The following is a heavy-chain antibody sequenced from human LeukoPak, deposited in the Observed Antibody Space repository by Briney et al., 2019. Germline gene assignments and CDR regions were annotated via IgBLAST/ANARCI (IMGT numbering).Heavy chain of an antibody. CDR3: ASLSMVRGVIIDY. D-gene: IGHD3-10*01. CDR1: GGSISSGGYY. J-gene: IGHJ4*02. CDR2: IYYSGST. Sequence: PSETLSLTCTVSGGSISSGGYYWSWIRQHPGKGLEWIGYIYYSGSTNYNPSLKSRVTMSVDTSKNQFSLKLSSVTAADTAVYYCASLSMVRGVIIDYWGQGTLVTVSS. V-gene: IGHV4-61*08.